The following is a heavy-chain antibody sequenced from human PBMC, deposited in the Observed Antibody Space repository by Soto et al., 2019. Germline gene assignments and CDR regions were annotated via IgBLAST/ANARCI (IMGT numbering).Heavy chain of an antibody. V-gene: IGHV4-31*03. CDR1: GGSISRGGYY. CDR2: IQYTGST. Sequence: QVQLQESGPGLVKPSQTLSLTCTVSGGSISRGGYYWNWIRQHPGKGLEWIGHIQYTGSTYYNPSLKSRVTSSGGTSETEFSRKVTSVTAADTAVYYCAREDYDSFDIWGQGTLVTVAS. D-gene: IGHD3-16*01. J-gene: IGHJ3*02. CDR3: AREDYDSFDI.